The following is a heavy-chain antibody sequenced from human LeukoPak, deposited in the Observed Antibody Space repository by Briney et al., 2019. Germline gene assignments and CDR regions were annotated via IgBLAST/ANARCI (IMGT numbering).Heavy chain of an antibody. V-gene: IGHV1-2*02. CDR2: INPNSGGT. J-gene: IGHJ6*03. CDR3: ARDGNLLRYFDWLLYYYYMDV. Sequence: ASVKVSCKASGYTFTGYYMHWVRQAPGQGLEWMGWINPNSGGTNYAQKFQGRVTMTRDTSISTAYMELSRLRSDDTAVYYCARDGNLLRYFDWLLYYYYMDVWGKGTTVTVSS. CDR1: GYTFTGYY. D-gene: IGHD3-9*01.